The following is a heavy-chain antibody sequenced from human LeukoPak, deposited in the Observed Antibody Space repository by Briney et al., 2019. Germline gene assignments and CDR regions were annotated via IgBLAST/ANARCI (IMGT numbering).Heavy chain of an antibody. CDR1: GFTFSSYS. J-gene: IGHJ3*02. CDR2: ISSSSSYI. Sequence: GGSLRLSCAASGFTFSSYSMNWVRQAPGKGLEWVSSISSSSSYIYYADSVKGRFTISRDNAKNSLYLQMNSLRAEGTAVYYCARDRAYYDFWSGYLDAFDIWGQGTMVTVSS. D-gene: IGHD3-3*01. CDR3: ARDRAYYDFWSGYLDAFDI. V-gene: IGHV3-21*01.